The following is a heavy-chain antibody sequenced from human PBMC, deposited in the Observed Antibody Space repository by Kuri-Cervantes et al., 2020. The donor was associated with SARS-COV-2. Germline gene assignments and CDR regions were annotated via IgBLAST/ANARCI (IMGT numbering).Heavy chain of an antibody. V-gene: IGHV3-15*01. CDR3: TTDPTSSYGDFYYYYYMDV. CDR1: GFTFSNAR. CDR2: IKSKTDGGTT. J-gene: IGHJ6*03. Sequence: LSLTCAASGFTFSNARMSWVRQAPGKGLEWVGRIKSKTDGGTTDYAAPVKGRFTISRDDSKNTLYLQMNSLKTEDTAVYYCTTDPTSSYGDFYYYYYMDVWGKGTTVTVSS. D-gene: IGHD5-18*01.